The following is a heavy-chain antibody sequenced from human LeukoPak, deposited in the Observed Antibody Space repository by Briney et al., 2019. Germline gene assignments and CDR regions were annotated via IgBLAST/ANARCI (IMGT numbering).Heavy chain of an antibody. Sequence: PGGSLRLSCAASGFSFSPHNMNWVRQAPGKGLEWVSSISSSSSYIYYADSVKGRFTISRDNAKNSLYLQMNSLRAEDTAVYYCARDLVAAAGTDEDYWGQGTLVTVSS. CDR3: ARDLVAAAGTDEDY. V-gene: IGHV3-21*01. CDR1: GFSFSPHN. CDR2: ISSSSSYI. J-gene: IGHJ4*02. D-gene: IGHD6-13*01.